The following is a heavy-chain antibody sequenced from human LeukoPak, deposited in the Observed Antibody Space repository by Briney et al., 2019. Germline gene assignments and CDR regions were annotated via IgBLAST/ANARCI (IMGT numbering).Heavy chain of an antibody. CDR3: SKGVYYSYYMDV. V-gene: IGHV3-23*01. J-gene: IGHJ6*03. Sequence: GGSLRLSCAASGFTFSSHAMNWGRQAPGKGLEWVSGISGSGDSTYYADSVKGRFTISRDNSKNTLYLQMNSLRAEDTAIYYCSKGVYYSYYMDVWGKGTTVTVSS. CDR2: ISGSGDST. CDR1: GFTFSSHA.